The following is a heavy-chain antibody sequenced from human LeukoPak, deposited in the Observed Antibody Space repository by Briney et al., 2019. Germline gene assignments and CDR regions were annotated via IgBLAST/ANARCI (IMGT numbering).Heavy chain of an antibody. CDR1: GFTFSSHA. J-gene: IGHJ4*02. V-gene: IGHV3-23*01. CDR3: AKGVAAAGIFDY. CDR2: ISGSGGST. D-gene: IGHD6-13*01. Sequence: GGSLRLSCAASGFTFSSHAMSWVRQAPGAGLEWASAISGSGGSTYYADSVKGRFTISRDNSKNTLYLQMNSLRAEDTAVYYCAKGVAAAGIFDYWGQGTLVTVSS.